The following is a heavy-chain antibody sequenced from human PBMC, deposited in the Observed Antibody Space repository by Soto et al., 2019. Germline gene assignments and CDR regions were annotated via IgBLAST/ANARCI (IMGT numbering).Heavy chain of an antibody. Sequence: SETLSLTCTVSGGSISSYYWSWIRQPPGKGLEWIGYIYYSGSTNYNPSLQSRVTISVDTSKNQFSLKLSSVTAADTAVYYCARETGSAVAGTGYYYYMDVWGKGTTVTVSS. CDR2: IYYSGST. CDR3: ARETGSAVAGTGYYYYMDV. CDR1: GGSISSYY. J-gene: IGHJ6*03. D-gene: IGHD6-19*01. V-gene: IGHV4-59*01.